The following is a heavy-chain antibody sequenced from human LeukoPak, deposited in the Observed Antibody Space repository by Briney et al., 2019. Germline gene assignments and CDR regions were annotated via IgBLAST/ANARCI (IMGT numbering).Heavy chain of an antibody. CDR1: GGSISSSSYY. D-gene: IGHD3-16*01. CDR3: ARDLYGPLDY. Sequence: SGTLSLTCTVSGGSISSSSYYWGWIRQPPGKGLEWIGSIYYSGSTYYNPSLKSRVTISVDTSKNQFSLKLSSVTAADTAVYYCARDLYGPLDYWGQGTLVTVSS. J-gene: IGHJ4*02. CDR2: IYYSGST. V-gene: IGHV4-39*07.